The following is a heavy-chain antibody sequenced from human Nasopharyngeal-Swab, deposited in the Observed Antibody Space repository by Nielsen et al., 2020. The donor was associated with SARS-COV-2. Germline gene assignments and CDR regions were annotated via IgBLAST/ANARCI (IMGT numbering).Heavy chain of an antibody. Sequence: SVKVSCKASGGTFSSYAISWVRQAPGQGLEWMGGIIPIFGTANYAQKFQGRVTITADESTSTAYMELSSLRSEDTAVYYCARAGYGSGKPYNWFGPWGQGTLVTVSS. D-gene: IGHD3-10*01. V-gene: IGHV1-69*13. CDR2: IIPIFGTA. CDR1: GGTFSSYA. J-gene: IGHJ5*02. CDR3: ARAGYGSGKPYNWFGP.